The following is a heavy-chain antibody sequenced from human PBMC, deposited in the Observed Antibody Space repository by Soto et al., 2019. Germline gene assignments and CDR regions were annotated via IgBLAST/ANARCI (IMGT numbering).Heavy chain of an antibody. CDR2: IIPLYGTR. J-gene: IGHJ5*02. CDR1: RGTFSRYA. D-gene: IGHD6-13*01. CDR3: ATEGDAGIAAAGTAWFDR. Sequence: QVQLVQSGAEEKKPGSSVKVSCKASRGTFSRYAISWVRQAPGQGLEWMRGIIPLYGTRNYAQKFQGRVTVTADESTRIAYLELSSLRSEDTAIYYCATEGDAGIAAAGTAWFDRWGQGSLVTVSS. V-gene: IGHV1-69*12.